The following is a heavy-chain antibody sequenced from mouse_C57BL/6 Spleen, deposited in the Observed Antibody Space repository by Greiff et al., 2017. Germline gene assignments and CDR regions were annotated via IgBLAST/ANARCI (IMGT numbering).Heavy chain of an antibody. Sequence: DVMLVESEGGLVQPGSSMKLSCTASGFTFSDYYMAWVRQVPEKGLEWVANINYDGSSTYYLDSLKSRFIISRDNAKNILYLQMSSLKSEDTATYYCARDYDYWGYFAVWGTGTPVTVSS. D-gene: IGHD2-4*01. J-gene: IGHJ1*03. V-gene: IGHV5-16*01. CDR1: GFTFSDYY. CDR3: ARDYDYWGYFAV. CDR2: INYDGSST.